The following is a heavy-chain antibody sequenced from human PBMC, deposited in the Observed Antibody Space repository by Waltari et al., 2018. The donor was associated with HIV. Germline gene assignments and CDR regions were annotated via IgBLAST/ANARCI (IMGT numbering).Heavy chain of an antibody. Sequence: QVHLSQSAAEVKKPGASVTVSCAASGSIFLDYSLHWVRQAPGQGLEWMAWINPRSGGIDYAPKFQDRIVLSRDTSTNTAYMHLVSLTSDDTAVYYCARAAKWETLDFWGQGALVTVSS. CDR1: GSIFLDYS. J-gene: IGHJ4*02. CDR2: INPRSGGI. CDR3: ARAAKWETLDF. D-gene: IGHD1-26*01. V-gene: IGHV1-2*02.